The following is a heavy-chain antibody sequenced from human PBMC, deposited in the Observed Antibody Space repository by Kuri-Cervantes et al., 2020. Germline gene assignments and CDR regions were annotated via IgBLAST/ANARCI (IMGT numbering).Heavy chain of an antibody. Sequence: SETLSLTCAVYGGSFSGYYWSWIRQPPGKGLEWIGEINHSGSTNYNPSLKSRVTISVDTSKNQFSLKLSSVTAADTAVYYCASSGSSSWYQYNWFDPWGQGTLVTVSS. D-gene: IGHD6-13*01. J-gene: IGHJ5*02. V-gene: IGHV4-34*01. CDR3: ASSGSSSWYQYNWFDP. CDR1: GGSFSGYY. CDR2: INHSGST.